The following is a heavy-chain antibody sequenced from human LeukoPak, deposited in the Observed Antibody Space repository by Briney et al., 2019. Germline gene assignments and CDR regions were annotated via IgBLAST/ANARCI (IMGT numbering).Heavy chain of an antibody. V-gene: IGHV3-23*01. CDR1: GFTFSSYT. J-gene: IGHJ1*01. Sequence: QPGRSLRLSCAASGFTFSSYTMNWVRQAPGKGLEWVSAFSGSGGSTYYADSVKGRFTISRDNSKNTLYLQMNSLTAEDTAVYYCAKDHSGYAFFQHWGQGTLVTVSS. CDR2: FSGSGGST. D-gene: IGHD5-12*01. CDR3: AKDHSGYAFFQH.